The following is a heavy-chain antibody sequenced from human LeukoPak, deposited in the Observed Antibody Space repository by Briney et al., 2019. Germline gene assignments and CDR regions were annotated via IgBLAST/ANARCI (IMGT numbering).Heavy chain of an antibody. CDR1: GGSFSGYY. CDR3: ARGIAAAGIGPFDY. Sequence: SETLSLTCAVYGGSFSGYYWSWIRQPPGKGLEWIGEINHSGSTNYNPSLKSRVTISVDTSKNQFSPKLSSVTAADTAVYYCARGIAAAGIGPFDYWGQGTLVTVSS. D-gene: IGHD6-13*01. CDR2: INHSGST. V-gene: IGHV4-34*01. J-gene: IGHJ4*02.